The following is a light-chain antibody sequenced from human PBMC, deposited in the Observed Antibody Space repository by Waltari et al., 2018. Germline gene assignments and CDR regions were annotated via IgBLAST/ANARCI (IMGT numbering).Light chain of an antibody. CDR3: QQFATSPYS. CDR1: QSVSSSY. CDR2: DTS. Sequence: EIVLTQSPGTLSLSPGERATLSCRASQSVSSSYFAWYQQKPGQAPSLLIYDTSTRATGIPDRFSGGGSGTDFTLTISRLEPEDFAVYYCQQFATSPYSFGQGTNLEIK. J-gene: IGKJ2*03. V-gene: IGKV3-20*01.